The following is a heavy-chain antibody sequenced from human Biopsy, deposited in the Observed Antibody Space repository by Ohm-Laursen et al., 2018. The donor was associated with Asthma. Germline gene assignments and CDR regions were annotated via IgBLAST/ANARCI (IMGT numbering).Heavy chain of an antibody. J-gene: IGHJ6*02. CDR2: ISVYNGNT. Sequence: ASVKVSCKTSGYTFNSAGITWVRQAPGQGLEWMGWISVYNGNTKVAQKLQDRVTMITDTSTSTAYMELRSLRSDDTAVYFCARAVDYSHYYGIGVWGQGTTVTAS. CDR1: GYTFNSAG. CDR3: ARAVDYSHYYGIGV. V-gene: IGHV1-18*01. D-gene: IGHD3-10*01.